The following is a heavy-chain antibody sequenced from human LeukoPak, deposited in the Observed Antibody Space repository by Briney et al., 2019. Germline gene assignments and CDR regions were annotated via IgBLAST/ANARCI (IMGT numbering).Heavy chain of an antibody. D-gene: IGHD3-3*01. CDR1: GYPISSGYY. V-gene: IGHV4-38-2*01. CDR2: IYHSGST. CDR3: ARLHDFWSGFDY. J-gene: IGHJ4*02. Sequence: PSETLSPTCAVSGYPISSGYYWGWIRQPPGKGLEWIGSIYHSGSTYYNPSLKSRVTISVDTSKNQFSLKLSSVTAADTAVYYCARLHDFWSGFDYWGQGTLVTVSS.